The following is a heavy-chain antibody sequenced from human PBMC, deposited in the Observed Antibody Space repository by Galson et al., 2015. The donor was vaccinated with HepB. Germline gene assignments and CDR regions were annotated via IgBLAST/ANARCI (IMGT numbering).Heavy chain of an antibody. D-gene: IGHD3-9*01. Sequence: SLRLSCAASGFTFSDYYMSWIRQAPGKGLEWVSYISSSSSYTNYADSVKGRFTISRDNAKNSLYLQMNSLRAEDTAVYYCARDGGGYFDAPVDAFDIWGQGTMVTVSS. CDR1: GFTFSDYY. CDR2: ISSSSSYT. V-gene: IGHV3-11*06. CDR3: ARDGGGYFDAPVDAFDI. J-gene: IGHJ3*02.